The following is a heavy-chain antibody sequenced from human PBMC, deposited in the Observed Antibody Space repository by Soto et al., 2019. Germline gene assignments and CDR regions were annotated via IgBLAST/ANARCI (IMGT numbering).Heavy chain of an antibody. CDR1: GFSLSTSGLG. V-gene: IGHV2-5*01. J-gene: IGHJ6*02. Sequence: QITLKESGPTLVKPTQTLTLTCTFSGFSLSTSGLGVGWIRQPPGKALECLALIYWNDDKRYSPSLKSRLTITKDTSKNQVVLAMTNMDPVDTGTYYCAHRRQFPVPGGVLYYTMDVWGQGTTVTVSS. D-gene: IGHD2-8*02. CDR3: AHRRQFPVPGGVLYYTMDV. CDR2: IYWNDDK.